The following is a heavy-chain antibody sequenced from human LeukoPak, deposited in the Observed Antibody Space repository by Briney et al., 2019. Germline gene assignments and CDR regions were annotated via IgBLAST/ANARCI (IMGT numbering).Heavy chain of an antibody. D-gene: IGHD2-21*01. CDR3: ARGPYCGGDCYFDD. CDR2: IYTSGST. Sequence: PSETLSLTCTVSGGSISSYYWSWIRQPAGKGLEWIGRIYTSGSTNSNPSLKSRVTMSVDTSKNQFSLNLSSVAAADTAVYYCARGPYCGGDCYFDDWGQGILVTVSS. V-gene: IGHV4-4*07. CDR1: GGSISSYY. J-gene: IGHJ4*02.